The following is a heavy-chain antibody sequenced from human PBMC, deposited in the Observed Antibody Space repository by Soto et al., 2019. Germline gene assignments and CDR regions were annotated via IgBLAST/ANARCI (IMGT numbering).Heavy chain of an antibody. CDR2: INGGGDTT. CDR3: AKDVHRGGKDYGDYAIGD. V-gene: IGHV3-23*01. D-gene: IGHD4-17*01. CDR1: GFTVSSYA. Sequence: EVQVMESGGGLVQPGGSLRLSCVGSGFTVSSYAMSWVGQAAGKGLEWVSNINGGGDTTYYAESVKGRFTISRDNSNHTLYLQMKRLRVEDTAIYYCAKDVHRGGKDYGDYAIGDWGQGTLVTVSS. J-gene: IGHJ4*02.